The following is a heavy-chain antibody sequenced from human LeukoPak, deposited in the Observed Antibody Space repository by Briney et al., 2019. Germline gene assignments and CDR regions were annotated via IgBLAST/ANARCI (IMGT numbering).Heavy chain of an antibody. D-gene: IGHD5-12*01. Sequence: SETLSLTCAVSGYSISSGYYWGWIRQPPGKGLEWIGSIYHSGSTYYNPSLKSRVTISVDTSKNQFSLKLSSVTAPDTAVYYCAREGSGYDSPYYFDYWGQGTLVTVSS. V-gene: IGHV4-38-2*02. J-gene: IGHJ4*02. CDR2: IYHSGST. CDR3: AREGSGYDSPYYFDY. CDR1: GYSISSGYY.